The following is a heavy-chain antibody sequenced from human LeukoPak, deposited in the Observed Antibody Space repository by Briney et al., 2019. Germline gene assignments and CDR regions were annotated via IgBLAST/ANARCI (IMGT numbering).Heavy chain of an antibody. J-gene: IGHJ3*02. CDR2: ISSSSSYI. CDR1: GFTFSSYS. Sequence: GGSLRLSCAASGFTFSSYSMNWVRQAPGKGLEWVSSISSSSSYIYYADSVKGRFTISRDNAKNSLYLQMNSLRAEDTAVYYCARGDTVTTLAFDIWGQGTMVAVSS. CDR3: ARGDTVTTLAFDI. D-gene: IGHD4-11*01. V-gene: IGHV3-21*01.